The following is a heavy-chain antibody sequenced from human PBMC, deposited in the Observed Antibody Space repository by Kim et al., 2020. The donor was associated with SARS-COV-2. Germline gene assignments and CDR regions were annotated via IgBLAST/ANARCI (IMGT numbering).Heavy chain of an antibody. J-gene: IGHJ4*02. CDR3: ARSAGPYDYYFDY. D-gene: IGHD3-16*01. Sequence: RYSPSFQGQVTISADTTTTTACLQWSSLKASDTAMYYCARSAGPYDYYFDYWGQGTLVTVSS. V-gene: IGHV5-51*01.